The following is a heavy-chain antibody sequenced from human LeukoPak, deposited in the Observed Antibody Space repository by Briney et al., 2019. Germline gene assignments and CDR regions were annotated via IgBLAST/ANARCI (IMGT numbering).Heavy chain of an antibody. CDR3: ARARSYYDILTGYYYYFDY. V-gene: IGHV4-4*07. CDR2: IYTSGST. D-gene: IGHD3-9*01. Sequence: PSETLSLTCTVSGGSISSYYWSWIRQPAGKGLEWIGRIYTSGSTNYNPSLKSRVTMSVDTSKNQFSLKLSSVTAADTAVYYCARARSYYDILTGYYYYFDYWGPRTLVTVSS. J-gene: IGHJ4*02. CDR1: GGSISSYY.